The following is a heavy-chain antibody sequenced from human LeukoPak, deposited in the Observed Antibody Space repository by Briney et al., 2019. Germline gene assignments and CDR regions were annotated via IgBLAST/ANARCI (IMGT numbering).Heavy chain of an antibody. D-gene: IGHD3-16*01. J-gene: IGHJ3*02. CDR3: AGHSRDYDYVWGSYWAFDI. CDR1: GYTFTCYG. CDR2: ISAYNGNT. Sequence: GASVKVSCKASGYTFTCYGISWVRQAPGQGLEWMGWISAYNGNTNYAQKLQGRVTMTTDTSTSTAYMELRSLRSDDTAVYYCAGHSRDYDYVWGSYWAFDIWGQGTVVTVSS. V-gene: IGHV1-18*01.